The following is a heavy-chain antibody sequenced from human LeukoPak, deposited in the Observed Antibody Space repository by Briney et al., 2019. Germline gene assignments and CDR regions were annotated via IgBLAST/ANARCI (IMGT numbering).Heavy chain of an antibody. V-gene: IGHV3-7*01. Sequence: GGSLRLSCAASGFTFSSYWMSWVRQAPGKGVEWVANIKQDGSEKYYVGSVKGRFTISRDNAKNSLYLQMNSLRAEDTAVYYCARDTQWRSSLFLDYWGQGTLVTVSS. J-gene: IGHJ4*02. CDR2: IKQDGSEK. D-gene: IGHD6-13*01. CDR1: GFTFSSYW. CDR3: ARDTQWRSSLFLDY.